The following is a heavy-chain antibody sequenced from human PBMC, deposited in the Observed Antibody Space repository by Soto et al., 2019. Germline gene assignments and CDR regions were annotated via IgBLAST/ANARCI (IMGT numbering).Heavy chain of an antibody. Sequence: QVQLVESGGGVVQPGASLTLSCTASGFTFSSYGMHWVRQVPGKGLEWVALLSFQGSDQFYSDSVKGRFTNSRDKSKNTLYLAMNNLRPDDTAVYYCARDLRVYASGSDLGSWGQGKLVTVSS. CDR1: GFTFSSYG. CDR2: LSFQGSDQ. V-gene: IGHV3-30*03. J-gene: IGHJ4*02. D-gene: IGHD2-2*01. CDR3: ARDLRVYASGSDLGS.